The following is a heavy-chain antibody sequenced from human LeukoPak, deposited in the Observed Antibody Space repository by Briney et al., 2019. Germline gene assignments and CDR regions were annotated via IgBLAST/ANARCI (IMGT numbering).Heavy chain of an antibody. Sequence: ASVKVSCKASGYIFSNFFSSYGITWVRQAPGQGLEWMGRINPNSGGTNYAQKFQGRVTMTRDTSISTAYMELSRLRSDDTAVYYCARSEIAVADPFDYWGQGTLVTVSS. CDR3: ARSEIAVADPFDY. J-gene: IGHJ4*02. CDR2: INPNSGGT. CDR1: GYIFSNFF. D-gene: IGHD6-19*01. V-gene: IGHV1-2*06.